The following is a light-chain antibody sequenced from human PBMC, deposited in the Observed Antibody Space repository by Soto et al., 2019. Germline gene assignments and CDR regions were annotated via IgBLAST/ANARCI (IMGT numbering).Light chain of an antibody. V-gene: IGKV3-11*01. CDR2: DSS. Sequence: EIVLTQSPATLSLSPGERAPPSSRASQSVATNFAWYKRKPAQAPRLLIYDSSNRATGIPARFSGSGSGTDFTLTISSLEPEDFAVYYCQQRSDWPSTFGGGTKVEIK. CDR1: QSVATN. CDR3: QQRSDWPST. J-gene: IGKJ4*01.